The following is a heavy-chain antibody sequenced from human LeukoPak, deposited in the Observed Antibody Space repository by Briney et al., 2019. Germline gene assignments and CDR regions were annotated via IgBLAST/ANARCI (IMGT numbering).Heavy chain of an antibody. V-gene: IGHV4-34*01. Sequence: SETLSLTCTVSGGTIRSYYWSWIRQPPGKGLEWIGEINHSGSTNYNPSLKSRVTISVDTSKNQFSLKLSSVTAADTAVYYCARGQYSSNIDYWGQGTLVTVSS. CDR2: INHSGST. CDR3: ARGQYSSNIDY. D-gene: IGHD6-13*01. J-gene: IGHJ4*02. CDR1: GGTIRSYY.